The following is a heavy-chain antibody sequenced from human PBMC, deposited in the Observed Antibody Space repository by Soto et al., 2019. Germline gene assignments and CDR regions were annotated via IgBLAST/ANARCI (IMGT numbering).Heavy chain of an antibody. V-gene: IGHV4-34*01. CDR1: GGSFSGYY. J-gene: IGHJ4*02. CDR3: ARGRMGATLDFDY. D-gene: IGHD1-26*01. CDR2: INHSGST. Sequence: SETLSLTCAVYGGSFSGYYWSWIRQPPGKGLEWIGEINHSGSTNYNPSLKSRVTISVDTSKNQFSLKLSSVTAADTAVYYCARGRMGATLDFDYWGQGTLVTVSS.